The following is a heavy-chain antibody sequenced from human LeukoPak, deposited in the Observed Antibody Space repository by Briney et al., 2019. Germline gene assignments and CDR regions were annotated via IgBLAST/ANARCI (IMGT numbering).Heavy chain of an antibody. J-gene: IGHJ3*02. Sequence: ASVKVSCKAPGYAFTSYGISWVRQAPGQGLEWMGWISAYNGNTNYAPKLQGRVTMTTDTSTSTAYMELRSLRSDDTAVYYCAREDCSGGSCYSLSLTPVFHVFDIWGQGTMVTVSS. CDR2: ISAYNGNT. V-gene: IGHV1-18*01. CDR3: AREDCSGGSCYSLSLTPVFHVFDI. CDR1: GYAFTSYG. D-gene: IGHD2-15*01.